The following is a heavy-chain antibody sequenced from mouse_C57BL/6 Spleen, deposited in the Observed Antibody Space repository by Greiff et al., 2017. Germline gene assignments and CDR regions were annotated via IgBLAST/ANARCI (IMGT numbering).Heavy chain of an antibody. J-gene: IGHJ4*01. CDR3: ARGVMDY. Sequence: EVQLQESGPGMVKPSQSLSLTCTVTGYSITSGYDWHWIRHFPGNKLEWMGYISYSGSTNYNPSLKSRISITHDTSKNHFFLKLNSVTTEDTTTYYCARGVMDYWGQGTSVTASS. CDR1: GYSITSGYD. V-gene: IGHV3-1*01. CDR2: ISYSGST.